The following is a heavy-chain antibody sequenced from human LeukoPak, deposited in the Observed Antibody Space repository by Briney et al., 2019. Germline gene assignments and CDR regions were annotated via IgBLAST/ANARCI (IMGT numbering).Heavy chain of an antibody. CDR3: ARRGSSSWTSLDY. J-gene: IGHJ4*02. V-gene: IGHV4-34*01. CDR1: GGSFSGYY. D-gene: IGHD6-13*01. Sequence: SETLSLTCAVYGGSFSGYYWSWIRQPPGKGLEWIGEINHSGSTNYNPSLKSRVTISVDTSKNQFSLKLSPVTAADTAVYYCARRGSSSWTSLDYWGQGTLVTVSS. CDR2: INHSGST.